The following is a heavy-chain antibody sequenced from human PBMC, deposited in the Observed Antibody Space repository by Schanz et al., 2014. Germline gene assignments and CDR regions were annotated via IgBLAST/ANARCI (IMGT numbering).Heavy chain of an antibody. CDR1: GFGFSSYS. D-gene: IGHD6-13*01. CDR3: ARDGEAAAGCDY. V-gene: IGHV3-15*01. CDR2: IKSKTDGGTR. Sequence: EVQLVESGGGLIQPGGSLRLSCAASGFGFSSYSMNWVRQAPGKGLQWVARIKSKTDGGTRDYAAPVKGRFTISTDDSKNTVYLQMNSLQTEDTAVYYCARDGEAAAGCDYWGQGTLVTVSS. J-gene: IGHJ4*02.